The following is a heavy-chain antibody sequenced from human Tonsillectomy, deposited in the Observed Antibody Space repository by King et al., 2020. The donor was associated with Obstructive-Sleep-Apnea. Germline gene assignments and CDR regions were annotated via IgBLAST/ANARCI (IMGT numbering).Heavy chain of an antibody. V-gene: IGHV4-34*01. D-gene: IGHD3-10*01. J-gene: IGHJ5*02. CDR1: GGSFSGYY. CDR2: INHSVST. Sequence: VQLQQWGAGLLKPSETLSLTCAVYGGSFSGYYWSWIRQPPGQGLEWFGAINHSVSTNYNPSLKSRVTISVDTSKNQFSLKRSSVTAADTAVYYCARGRWIILWCGEPRGWCDPWGQGTLVTVSS. CDR3: ARGRWIILWCGEPRGWCDP.